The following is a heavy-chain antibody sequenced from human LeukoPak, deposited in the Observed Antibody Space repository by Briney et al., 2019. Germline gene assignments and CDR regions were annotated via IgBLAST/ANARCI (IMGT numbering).Heavy chain of an antibody. CDR1: GGSISSSSYY. Sequence: SETLSLTCTVSGGSISSSSYYWGWIRQPPGKGLEWIGEINHSGSTNYNPSLKSRVTISADTSKNQFSLKLSSVTAADTAVYYCARIAAAVNDYWGQGTLVTVSS. V-gene: IGHV4-39*07. CDR2: INHSGST. J-gene: IGHJ4*02. D-gene: IGHD6-13*01. CDR3: ARIAAAVNDY.